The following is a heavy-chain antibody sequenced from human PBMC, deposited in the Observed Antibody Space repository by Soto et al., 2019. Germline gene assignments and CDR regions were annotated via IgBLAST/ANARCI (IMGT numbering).Heavy chain of an antibody. V-gene: IGHV4-34*01. D-gene: IGHD3-22*01. CDR1: GGSFSGYY. CDR2: INHSGST. CDR3: ARGLDSSGYKGNRDY. Sequence: SETLSLTCAVYGGSFSGYYWSWIRQPPGKGLEWIGEINHSGSTNYNPSLKSRVTISVDTSKNQFSLKLSSVTAADTAVYYCARGLDSSGYKGNRDYLGQRPLVT. J-gene: IGHJ4*02.